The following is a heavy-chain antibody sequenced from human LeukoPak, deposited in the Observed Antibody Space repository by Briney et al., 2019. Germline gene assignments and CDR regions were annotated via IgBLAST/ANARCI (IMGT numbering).Heavy chain of an antibody. V-gene: IGHV1-24*01. CDR3: ARDLKGAVAGRGYYYYGMDV. Sequence: GASVKVSCKVSGYTLTELSMHWVRQAPGKGLEWMGGFDPEDGETIYAQKFQGRVTITRDTSASTAYMELSSLRSEDTAVYYCARDLKGAVAGRGYYYYGMDVWGQGTTVTVSS. CDR2: FDPEDGET. D-gene: IGHD6-19*01. CDR1: GYTLTELS. J-gene: IGHJ6*02.